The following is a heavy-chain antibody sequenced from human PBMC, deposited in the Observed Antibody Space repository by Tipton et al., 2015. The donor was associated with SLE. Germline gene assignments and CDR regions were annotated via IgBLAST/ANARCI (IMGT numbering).Heavy chain of an antibody. D-gene: IGHD1-26*01. CDR1: GASMNSVSYF. V-gene: IGHV4-61*09. CDR2: IDSSGNT. Sequence: TLSLTCSVFGASMNSVSYFVHWFRQPAGKALQWLGHIDSSGNTYHNPPLRSRVSISVDVSRNQFSLTLNSVTAADTATYSCARETGTYYSTWFDSWGQGTLVTVSS. CDR3: ARETGTYYSTWFDS. J-gene: IGHJ5*01.